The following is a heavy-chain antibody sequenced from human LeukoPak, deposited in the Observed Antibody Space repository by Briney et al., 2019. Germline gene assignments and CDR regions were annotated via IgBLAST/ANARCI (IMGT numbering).Heavy chain of an antibody. Sequence: GGSLRLSCAASGFTFSNFWMNWVRQAPGQGLEWVATINLDGRDQYYVDSVKGRFTISRANAKNSLYLQMTSLRAEDTAVYYCARDLSGVTGYTYGRGIDYWGQGTLVTVSS. V-gene: IGHV3-7*01. D-gene: IGHD5-18*01. J-gene: IGHJ4*02. CDR2: INLDGRDQ. CDR1: GFTFSNFW. CDR3: ARDLSGVTGYTYGRGIDY.